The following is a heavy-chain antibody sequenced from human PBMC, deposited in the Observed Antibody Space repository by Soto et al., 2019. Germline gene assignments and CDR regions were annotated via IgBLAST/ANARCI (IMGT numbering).Heavy chain of an antibody. CDR3: ARGPNSDC. V-gene: IGHV3-53*01. Sequence: PGGSLRLSCAASGFSVGGNYMSWVRQAPGKGLELVSLIYSGGNPFYADSMKGRFTLSRDNSNNMLYLQMDSLRAEDTAVYYCARGPNSDCWGQGT. CDR2: IYSGGNP. D-gene: IGHD2-21*01. J-gene: IGHJ4*02. CDR1: GFSVGGNY.